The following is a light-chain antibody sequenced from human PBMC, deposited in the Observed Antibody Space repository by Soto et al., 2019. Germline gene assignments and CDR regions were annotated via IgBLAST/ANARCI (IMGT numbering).Light chain of an antibody. J-gene: IGKJ1*01. V-gene: IGKV3-15*01. CDR1: QSLRRN. Sequence: TQSPPPLSVSPGEKAPLAWGASQSLRRNLAWYQQKLGQAPRLLIYSASTRATGIPARFSGSGSGTEFTITISSMKSEEFELYECRQYKNSTRTFGQGTKVDIK. CDR3: RQYKNSTRT. CDR2: SAS.